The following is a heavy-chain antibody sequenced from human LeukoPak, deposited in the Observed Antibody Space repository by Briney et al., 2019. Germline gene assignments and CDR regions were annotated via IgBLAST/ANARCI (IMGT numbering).Heavy chain of an antibody. CDR3: AKSDCSGGSCYENY. V-gene: IGHV3-23*01. J-gene: IGHJ4*02. CDR1: GSTFSSYA. D-gene: IGHD2-15*01. Sequence: GGSLRLSCAASGSTFSSYAMSWVRQAPGKGLEWASAISGSGGSTYYADSVKGRFTISRDNSKNTLYLQMNSLRAEDTAVYYCAKSDCSGGSCYENYWGQGTLVTVSS. CDR2: ISGSGGST.